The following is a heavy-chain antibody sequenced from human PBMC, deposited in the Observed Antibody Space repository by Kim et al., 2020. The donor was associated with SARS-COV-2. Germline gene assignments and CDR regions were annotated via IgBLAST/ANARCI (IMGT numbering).Heavy chain of an antibody. J-gene: IGHJ2*01. Sequence: GGSLRLSCAASGFTFSSYGMHWVRQAPGKGLEWVAVIWYDGSNKYYADSVKGRFTISRDNSKNTLYLQMNSLRAEDTAVYYCARVFLLGSSSVGYFDLWGRGTLVTVSS. V-gene: IGHV3-33*01. CDR1: GFTFSSYG. CDR3: ARVFLLGSSSVGYFDL. CDR2: IWYDGSNK. D-gene: IGHD6-6*01.